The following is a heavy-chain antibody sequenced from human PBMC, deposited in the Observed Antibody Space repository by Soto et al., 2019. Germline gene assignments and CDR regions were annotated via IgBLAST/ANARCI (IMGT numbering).Heavy chain of an antibody. V-gene: IGHV3-30*18. CDR2: ISYDGSNK. CDR3: AKFHARIEEAGILSLPWSAP. CDR1: GFTFSSYG. Sequence: GGSMRLSCAASGFTFSSYGMHWVRQAPDKGLEWVAVISYDGSNKYYADSVKGRFTISRDNSKNTLYLQMNSLRAEDTAVYYCAKFHARIEEAGILSLPWSAPWGKGTLVPVPP. J-gene: IGHJ5*02. D-gene: IGHD6-13*01.